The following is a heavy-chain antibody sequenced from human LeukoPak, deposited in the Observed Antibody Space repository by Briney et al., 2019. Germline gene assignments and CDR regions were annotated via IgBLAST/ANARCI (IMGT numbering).Heavy chain of an antibody. V-gene: IGHV3-66*01. D-gene: IGHD6-6*01. CDR2: IYSGGYT. CDR3: ARGRLAHYFDS. J-gene: IGHJ4*02. Sequence: PGGSLRLSCAASGFTVSSTYLTWVRQAPGKGLEWLSVIYSGGYTYYADSVKGRFFISRDISENMVYLQMNSLSVEDTAVYFCARGRLAHYFDSWGSGTLVTVS. CDR1: GFTVSSTY.